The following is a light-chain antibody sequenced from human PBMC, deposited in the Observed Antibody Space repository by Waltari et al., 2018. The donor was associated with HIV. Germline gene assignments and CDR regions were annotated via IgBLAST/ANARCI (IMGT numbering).Light chain of an antibody. J-gene: IGLJ2*01. CDR1: SSNIGRNS. CDR2: STN. CDR3: ATWDDTLNGVI. Sequence: QSVLTQPPSASGTPGQRVTISCSGGSSNIGRNSVPWYRQLPGTAPRLLLYSTNQRPSRVPDRFSGSKSGTSASLAISGLQSEDEADYYCATWDDTLNGVIFGGGTKLTVL. V-gene: IGLV1-44*01.